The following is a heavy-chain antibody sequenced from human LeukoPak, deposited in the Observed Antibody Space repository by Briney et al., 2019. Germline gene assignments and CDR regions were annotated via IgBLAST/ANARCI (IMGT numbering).Heavy chain of an antibody. V-gene: IGHV4-59*08. CDR3: AKSGGYGLIDY. CDR1: GGSISSYY. CDR2: IYYSGST. J-gene: IGHJ4*02. Sequence: SETLSLTCTVSGGSISSYYWSWIRQPPGKGLEWIGYIYYSGSTNYNPSLKSRVTISVDTSKNQISLRLNSVTAADTAMYYCAKSGGYGLIDYWGQGTLVTVSS. D-gene: IGHD1-26*01.